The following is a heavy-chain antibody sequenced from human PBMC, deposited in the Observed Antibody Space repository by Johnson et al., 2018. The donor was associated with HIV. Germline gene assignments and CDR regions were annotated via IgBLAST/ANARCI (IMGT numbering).Heavy chain of an antibody. CDR1: GFTFCDYG. CDR2: IRYDGSNK. D-gene: IGHD6-13*01. J-gene: IGHJ3*02. CDR3: AKYRQQLVRSAFDI. Sequence: QVQLVESWGGVVQPGGSLRLSCAASGFTFCDYGMHWVRQAPGKGLEWVAFIRYDGSNKYYADSVKGRFTLSRDNSKNTLYLQMSSLRVEDTAVYYCAKYRQQLVRSAFDIWGQGTMVTVSS. V-gene: IGHV3-30*02.